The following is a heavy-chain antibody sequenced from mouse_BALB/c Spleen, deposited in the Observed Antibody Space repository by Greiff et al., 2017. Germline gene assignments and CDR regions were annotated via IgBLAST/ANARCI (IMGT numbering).Heavy chain of an antibody. J-gene: IGHJ3*01. CDR2: ISSGGST. CDR3: ARGVYYGSPWFAY. Sequence: EVMLVESGGGLVKPGGSLKLSCAASGFTFSSYAMSWVRQTPEKRLEWVASISSGGSTYYPDSVKGRFTISRDNARNILYLQMSSLRSEDTAMYYCARGVYYGSPWFAYWGKGTLVTVSA. D-gene: IGHD2-2*01. V-gene: IGHV5-6-5*01. CDR1: GFTFSSYA.